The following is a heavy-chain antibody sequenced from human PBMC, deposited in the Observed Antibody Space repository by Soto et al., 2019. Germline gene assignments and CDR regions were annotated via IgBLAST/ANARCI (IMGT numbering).Heavy chain of an antibody. CDR3: TRHLGYETGGYYYDGMDV. J-gene: IGHJ6*02. D-gene: IGHD2-15*01. Sequence: EVQLVESGGGLVQPGGSLKLSCAASGFTFSGSAMHWVRQASGKGLEWVGRIRSKANSYATAYAASVKGRFTISRDDSKNTEYLQMNSLKPEDTAVSYCTRHLGYETGGYYYDGMDVWGQGTTVTVSS. V-gene: IGHV3-73*02. CDR1: GFTFSGSA. CDR2: IRSKANSYAT.